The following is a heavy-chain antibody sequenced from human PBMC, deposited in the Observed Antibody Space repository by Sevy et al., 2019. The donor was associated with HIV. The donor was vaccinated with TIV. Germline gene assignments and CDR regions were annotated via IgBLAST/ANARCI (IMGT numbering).Heavy chain of an antibody. CDR3: ARASPNYYYGMDV. J-gene: IGHJ6*02. V-gene: IGHV4-59*01. Sequence: SETLYLTCTVSGASISGYYWSWIRQPPGKGLEWIGYIFYSRSTHYSPSLKSRVTISVDTSKNQFSLRLSSMTAADTAVYYCARASPNYYYGMDVWGQGTTVTVSS. CDR2: IFYSRST. CDR1: GASISGYY.